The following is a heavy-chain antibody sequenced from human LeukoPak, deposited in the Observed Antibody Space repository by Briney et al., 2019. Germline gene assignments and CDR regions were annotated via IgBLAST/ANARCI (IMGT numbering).Heavy chain of an antibody. V-gene: IGHV1-24*01. D-gene: IGHD5-18*01. CDR3: AKDTTRIDTAMVRLLPTEYFQH. Sequence: ASVKVSCKVSGYTLTELSMHWVRQAPGKGLEWMGGFDPEDGETIYAQKFQGRVTMTEDTSTDTAYMELSSLRAEDTAVYYCAKDTTRIDTAMVRLLPTEYFQHWGQGTLVTVSS. J-gene: IGHJ1*01. CDR2: FDPEDGET. CDR1: GYTLTELS.